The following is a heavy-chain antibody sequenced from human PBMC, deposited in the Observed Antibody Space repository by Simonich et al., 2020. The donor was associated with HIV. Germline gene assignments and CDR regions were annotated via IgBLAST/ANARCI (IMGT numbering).Heavy chain of an antibody. CDR2: MNPNSGNT. J-gene: IGHJ5*02. CDR1: GYTFPCYD. V-gene: IGHV1-8*03. Sequence: QVQLVQSGAEVKKPGASVKVSCKASGYTFPCYDIHWVRQATGQGLEWMGWMNPNSGNTDYAQKFQGSVTITRDTSINTAYMELSSLKSEDTAVYYCARALRWFDPWGQGTLVTVSS. CDR3: ARALRWFDP. D-gene: IGHD3-16*02.